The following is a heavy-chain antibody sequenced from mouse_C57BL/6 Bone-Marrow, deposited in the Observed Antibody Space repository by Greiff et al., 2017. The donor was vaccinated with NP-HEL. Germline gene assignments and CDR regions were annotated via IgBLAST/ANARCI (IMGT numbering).Heavy chain of an antibody. CDR3: AKKWDYDWYFDV. V-gene: IGHV1-63*01. Sequence: QVQLQQSGAELVRPGTSVKMSCKASGYTFTNYWIGWAKQRPGHGLEWIGDIYPGGGYTNYNEKFKGKATLTADKSSSTAYMQCSSLTSEDSAIYYCAKKWDYDWYFDVWGTGTTVTVSA. J-gene: IGHJ1*03. CDR2: IYPGGGYT. CDR1: GYTFTNYW. D-gene: IGHD2-4*01.